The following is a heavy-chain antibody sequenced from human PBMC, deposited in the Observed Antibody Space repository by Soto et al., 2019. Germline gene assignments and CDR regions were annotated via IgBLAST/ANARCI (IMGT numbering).Heavy chain of an antibody. V-gene: IGHV3-15*07. J-gene: IGHJ6*02. Sequence: GWSLRLACAASGFTFSNAWMNWVRQAPGKGLEWVGRIKSKTDGGTTDYAAPVKGRFTISRDNAKNSLYLQMNSLRAEDTAVYYCARDFVVAAPVNYYYYGMDVWGQGTTVTVSS. CDR3: ARDFVVAAPVNYYYYGMDV. D-gene: IGHD2-15*01. CDR2: IKSKTDGGTT. CDR1: GFTFSNAW.